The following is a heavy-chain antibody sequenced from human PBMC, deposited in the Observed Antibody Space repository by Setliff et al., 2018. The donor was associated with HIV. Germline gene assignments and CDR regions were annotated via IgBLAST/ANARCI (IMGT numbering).Heavy chain of an antibody. CDR2: ISAYNGNT. J-gene: IGHJ4*02. CDR3: ARCMGRPDVSDYGDYVDY. V-gene: IGHV1-18*01. Sequence: ASVKVSCKASGYTFTSYGISWVRQAPGQGLEWMGWISAYNGNTNYAQKLQGRVTMNTDTSTSTAYMELRSLRSDDTAVYYCARCMGRPDVSDYGDYVDYWGQGTLVTVSS. D-gene: IGHD4-17*01. CDR1: GYTFTSYG.